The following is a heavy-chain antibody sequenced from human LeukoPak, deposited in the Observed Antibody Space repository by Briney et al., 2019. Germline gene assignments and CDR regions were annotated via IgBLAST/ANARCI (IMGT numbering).Heavy chain of an antibody. V-gene: IGHV1-69*02. J-gene: IGHJ5*02. CDR3: ARYVVVPAANQGGNWFDP. D-gene: IGHD2-2*01. Sequence: SVKVSCKASGGTFSSYTISWVRQAPGQGLEWMGRIIPILGIANYAQKFQGRVTITADKSTSTACMELSSLRSEDTAVYYCARYVVVPAANQGGNWFDPWGQGTLVTVSS. CDR1: GGTFSSYT. CDR2: IIPILGIA.